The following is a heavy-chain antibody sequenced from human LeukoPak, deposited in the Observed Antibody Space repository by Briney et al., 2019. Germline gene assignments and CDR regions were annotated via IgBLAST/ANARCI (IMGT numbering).Heavy chain of an antibody. CDR2: IRTNGAGT. V-gene: IGHV3-23*01. Sequence: GGSLRLSCAASGFTFSSYNMNWVRRAPGQGLEWVSTIRTNGAGTHYADSVRGRFTISRDDSKNTLYLQMDSLRAEDTAVYYCARLVYGAKRHFDYWGQGTLVTVSS. J-gene: IGHJ4*02. CDR1: GFTFSSYN. CDR3: ARLVYGAKRHFDY. D-gene: IGHD4-23*01.